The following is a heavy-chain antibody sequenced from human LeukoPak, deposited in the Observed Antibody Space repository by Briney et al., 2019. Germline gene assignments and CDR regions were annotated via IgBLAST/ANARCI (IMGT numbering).Heavy chain of an antibody. V-gene: IGHV3-23*01. CDR1: GFTFTTSG. CDR3: AKRPSAYCTDGGCYFDY. Sequence: GGSLRLSCVASGFTFTTSGMTWVRQAPGKELEWVSAISGSGANTYYADSVKGRFTISRDNTKDTLYLQMNTLRAEDTAVYYCAKRPSAYCTDGGCYFDYWGQGTLVTVSS. J-gene: IGHJ4*02. D-gene: IGHD2-8*01. CDR2: ISGSGANT.